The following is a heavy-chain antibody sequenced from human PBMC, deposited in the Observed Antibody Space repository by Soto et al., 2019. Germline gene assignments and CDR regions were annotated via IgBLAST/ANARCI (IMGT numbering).Heavy chain of an antibody. Sequence: GASVKVSCKASGYTFISYGISWVRQAPGQGLEWMGWISAYNGNTIYAQKFQGRVTMTEDTSTDTAYMELSSLRSEDTAVYYCATGRNPDFFLYPDYWGQGTLVTVSS. J-gene: IGHJ4*02. V-gene: IGHV1-18*01. CDR2: ISAYNGNT. D-gene: IGHD2-8*01. CDR3: ATGRNPDFFLYPDY. CDR1: GYTFISYG.